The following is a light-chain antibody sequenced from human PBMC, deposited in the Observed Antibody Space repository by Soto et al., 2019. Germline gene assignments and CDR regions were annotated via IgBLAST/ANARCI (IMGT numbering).Light chain of an antibody. V-gene: IGKV1-12*01. CDR1: QGINNW. CDR2: AAS. Sequence: DIQMTQSPSSVSASEGDRVTITCRASQGINNWLAWYQQKPGKVPKLLIYAASSLQSGVPSRFSGSGSGTDFTLTISSLQPEDFATYYCQQGNTFPLTFGRGTKVDIK. CDR3: QQGNTFPLT. J-gene: IGKJ4*01.